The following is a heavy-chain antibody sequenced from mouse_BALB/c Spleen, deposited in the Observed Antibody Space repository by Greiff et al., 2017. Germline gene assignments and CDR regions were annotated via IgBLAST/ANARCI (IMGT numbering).Heavy chain of an antibody. CDR1: GFTFSSFG. J-gene: IGHJ4*01. CDR3: ARGFITTVVAPYYYAMDY. V-gene: IGHV5-17*02. D-gene: IGHD1-1*01. CDR2: ISSGSSTI. Sequence: EVKLVESGGGLVQPGGSRKLSCAASGFTFSSFGMHWVRQAPEKGLEWVAYISSGSSTIYYADTVKGRFTISRDNPKNTLFLQMTSLRSEDTAMYYCARGFITTVVAPYYYAMDYWGQGTSVTVSS.